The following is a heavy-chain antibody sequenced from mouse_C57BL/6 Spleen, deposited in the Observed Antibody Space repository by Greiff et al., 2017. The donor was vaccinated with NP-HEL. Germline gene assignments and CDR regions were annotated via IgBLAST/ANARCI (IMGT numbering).Heavy chain of an antibody. Sequence: VKLQQSGAELVMPGASVKLSCKASGYTFTSYWMHWVKQRPGQGLEWIGEIDPSDSYTNYNQKFKGKSTLTVDKSSSTAYMQLSSLTSEDSAVYYCARERDNWSAWFAYWGQGTLVTVSA. V-gene: IGHV1-69*01. CDR3: ARERDNWSAWFAY. J-gene: IGHJ3*01. CDR1: GYTFTSYW. D-gene: IGHD4-1*01. CDR2: IDPSDSYT.